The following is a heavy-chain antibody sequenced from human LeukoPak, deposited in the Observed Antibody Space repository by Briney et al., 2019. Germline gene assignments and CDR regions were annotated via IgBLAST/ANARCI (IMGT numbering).Heavy chain of an antibody. CDR1: GYTFTSYG. D-gene: IGHD5-12*01. Sequence: ASVKVSCKASGYTFTSYGISWVRQAPGQGLEWMAWISAYNGNTDYAQNLRGRVTMTTDTSTSTAYMVLRSLRSDDTAVYYCARDPPVIYSGYDWPSGMDVWGQGTTVTVSS. CDR2: ISAYNGNT. CDR3: ARDPPVIYSGYDWPSGMDV. V-gene: IGHV1-18*01. J-gene: IGHJ6*02.